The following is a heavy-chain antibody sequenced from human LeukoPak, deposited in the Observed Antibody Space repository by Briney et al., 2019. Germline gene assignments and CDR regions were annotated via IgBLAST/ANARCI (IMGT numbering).Heavy chain of an antibody. CDR2: IYYSGST. Sequence: SETLSLTCTVSGGSISSSSYYWGWIRQPPGKGLEWIGSIYYSGSTYYNPSLKSRVTISVDTSKNQFSLKLSSVTAADTAVYYGARHINDYGLLGVDYCGQGTLVTVSS. CDR3: ARHINDYGLLGVDY. V-gene: IGHV4-39*01. CDR1: GGSISSSSYY. D-gene: IGHD4/OR15-4a*01. J-gene: IGHJ4*02.